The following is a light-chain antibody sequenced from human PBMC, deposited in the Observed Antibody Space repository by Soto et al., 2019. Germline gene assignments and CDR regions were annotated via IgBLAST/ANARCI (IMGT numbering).Light chain of an antibody. J-gene: IGKJ1*01. V-gene: IGKV3-20*01. Sequence: EIVLTQSPDTLSLSPGETATLSCRASQSVSSSHLAWYQQKVGQAPRLLIYGDSRRATGIPDRFRGSGSGTDFTLIINRLDPEDFAVYYCQYYGTSTGTFGQGTKVDIK. CDR3: QYYGTSTGT. CDR1: QSVSSSH. CDR2: GDS.